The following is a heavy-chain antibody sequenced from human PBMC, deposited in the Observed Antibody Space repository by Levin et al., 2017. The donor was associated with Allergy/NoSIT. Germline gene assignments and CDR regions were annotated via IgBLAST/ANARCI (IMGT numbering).Heavy chain of an antibody. D-gene: IGHD6-13*01. CDR3: ARDGSIAAAPRGGMDV. J-gene: IGHJ6*02. CDR1: GFTFSSYA. V-gene: IGHV3-30*04. CDR2: ISYDGSNK. Sequence: GESLKISCAASGFTFSSYAMHWVRQAPGKGLEWVAVISYDGSNKYYADSVKGRFTISRDNSKNTLYLQMNSLRAEDTAVYYCARDGSIAAAPRGGMDVWGQGTTVTVSS.